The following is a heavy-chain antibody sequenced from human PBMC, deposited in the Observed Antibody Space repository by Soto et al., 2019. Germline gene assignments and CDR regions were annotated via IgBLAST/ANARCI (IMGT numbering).Heavy chain of an antibody. Sequence: GGSLRLSCAASGFTVSSNYMSWVRQAPGKGLEWVSVIYSGGSTYYADSVKGRFTISRDNSKNTLYLQMNSLRAEDTAVYYCARAEQLWLIFDYWGQGTLVTVSS. CDR1: GFTVSSNY. J-gene: IGHJ4*02. CDR2: IYSGGST. CDR3: ARAEQLWLIFDY. D-gene: IGHD5-18*01. V-gene: IGHV3-66*01.